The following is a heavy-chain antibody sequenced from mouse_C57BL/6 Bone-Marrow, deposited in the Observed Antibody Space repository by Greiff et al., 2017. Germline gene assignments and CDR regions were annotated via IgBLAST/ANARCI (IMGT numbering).Heavy chain of an antibody. CDR3: TRDGVLFFDY. D-gene: IGHD1-1*02. CDR1: GFTFSSYA. CDR2: ISSGGDYI. V-gene: IGHV5-9-1*02. Sequence: EVKVVESGEGLVKPGGSLKLSCAASGFTFSSYAMSWVRQTPEKRLEWVAYISSGGDYIYYADTVKGRFTISRDNARNTLYLQMSSLKSEDTAMYYCTRDGVLFFDYWGQGTTLTVSS. J-gene: IGHJ2*01.